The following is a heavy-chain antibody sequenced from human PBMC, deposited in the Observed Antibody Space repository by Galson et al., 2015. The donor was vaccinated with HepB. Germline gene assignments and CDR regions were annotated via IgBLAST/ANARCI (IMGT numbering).Heavy chain of an antibody. Sequence: SLRLSCAASGFTFNNYWMHWVRQAPGKGLVWVSRINSDGSSTTYADSVKGRFTISRDNARNTVYLQMNSLRAEDTAVYYCARHNNMDFVAVTGLFDYWGQGTLVTVSS. J-gene: IGHJ4*02. CDR3: ARHNNMDFVAVTGLFDY. CDR1: GFTFNNYW. D-gene: IGHD6-19*01. CDR2: INSDGSST. V-gene: IGHV3-74*01.